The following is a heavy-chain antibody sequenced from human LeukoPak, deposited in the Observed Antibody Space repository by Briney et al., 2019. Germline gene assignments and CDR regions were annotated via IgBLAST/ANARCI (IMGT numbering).Heavy chain of an antibody. D-gene: IGHD2-2*02. V-gene: IGHV4-34*01. CDR2: INHSGST. J-gene: IGHJ5*02. Sequence: SETLSLTCAVYGGSFSGYYWSWIRQPPGKGLEWIGEINHSGSTNYNPSLKSRVTISVDTSKNQISLKLSSVTAADTAVYYCARGRYCSSTSCYILRRTNWFDPWGQGTLVTVSS. CDR1: GGSFSGYY. CDR3: ARGRYCSSTSCYILRRTNWFDP.